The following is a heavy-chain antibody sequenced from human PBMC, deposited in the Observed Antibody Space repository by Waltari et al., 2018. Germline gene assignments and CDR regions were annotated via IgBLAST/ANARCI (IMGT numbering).Heavy chain of an antibody. CDR1: GFTFSSYG. D-gene: IGHD6-19*01. CDR2: IRYDGSNK. Sequence: QVQLVESGGGVVQPGGSLRLSCAASGFTFSSYGMHWVRQAPGKGLEWVAVIRYDGSNKYYAESVKGRFTISRDNSKNTLYLQMNSLRAEDTAVYYCAKEGGAWVGSGWSSEYFQHWGQGTLVTVSS. V-gene: IGHV3-30*02. CDR3: AKEGGAWVGSGWSSEYFQH. J-gene: IGHJ1*01.